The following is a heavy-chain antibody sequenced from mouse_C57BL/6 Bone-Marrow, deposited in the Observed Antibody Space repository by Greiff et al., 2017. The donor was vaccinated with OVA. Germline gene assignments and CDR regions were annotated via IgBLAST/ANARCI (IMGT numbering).Heavy chain of an antibody. CDR3: AILYDGYSAWFAY. Sequence: VKVEESGPGLVQPSQSLSITCTVSGFSLTSYGVHWVRQSPGKGLEWLGVIWRGGSTDYNAAFMSRLSITKDNSKSQVFFKMNSLQADDTAIYYCAILYDGYSAWFAYWGQGTLVTVSA. D-gene: IGHD2-3*01. J-gene: IGHJ3*01. CDR1: GFSLTSYG. CDR2: IWRGGST. V-gene: IGHV2-5*01.